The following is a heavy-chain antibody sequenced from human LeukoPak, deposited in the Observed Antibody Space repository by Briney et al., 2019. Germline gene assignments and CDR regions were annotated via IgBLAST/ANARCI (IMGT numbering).Heavy chain of an antibody. CDR1: GFTFSSYG. J-gene: IGHJ3*02. Sequence: GRSLRLSCAASGFTFSSYGMHWVRQAPGKGLEWVAVISYDGSNKYYADPVKGRFTISRDNSKNTLYLQMNSLRAEDTAVYYCAVVAALLDAFDIWGQGTMVTVSS. CDR3: AVVAALLDAFDI. D-gene: IGHD2-15*01. V-gene: IGHV3-30*03. CDR2: ISYDGSNK.